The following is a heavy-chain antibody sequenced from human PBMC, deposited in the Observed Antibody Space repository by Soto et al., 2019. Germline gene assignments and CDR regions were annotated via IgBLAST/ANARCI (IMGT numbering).Heavy chain of an antibody. D-gene: IGHD2-15*01. CDR3: ARDIVVVAATRWFDP. Sequence: GGSLRLSCAATGFTFSSYEMNWVRRAPGKGLEWVSYISSSGSTIHYADSVKGRFTISRDNAKNSLYLQMNSLRAEDTAVYYCARDIVVVAATRWFDPWGQGTLVTVSS. V-gene: IGHV3-48*03. CDR1: GFTFSSYE. J-gene: IGHJ5*02. CDR2: ISSSGSTI.